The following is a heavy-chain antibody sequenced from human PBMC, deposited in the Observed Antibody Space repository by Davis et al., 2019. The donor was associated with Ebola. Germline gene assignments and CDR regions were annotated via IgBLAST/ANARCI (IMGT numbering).Heavy chain of an antibody. CDR1: GFTFSSYA. J-gene: IGHJ4*02. Sequence: HTGGSLRLSCAASGFTFSSYAMSWVRQAPGKGLVWVSRINRDGSSTSYADSVKGRFTISRDNAKKTMFLQMNSLRAEDTAVYYCAREGIEVSDYFDYWGQGTLVTVSS. CDR2: INRDGSST. D-gene: IGHD1-26*01. CDR3: AREGIEVSDYFDY. V-gene: IGHV3-74*01.